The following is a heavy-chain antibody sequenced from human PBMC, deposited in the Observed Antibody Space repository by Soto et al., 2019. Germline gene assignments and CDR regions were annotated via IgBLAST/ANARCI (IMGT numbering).Heavy chain of an antibody. D-gene: IGHD3-3*01. Sequence: SETLSLTCAVSGGSISSSNWWSWVRQPPGKGLEWIGEIYHSGSTNYNPSLKSRVTISVDKSKNQFSLKLSSVTAADTAVYYCAVRFLEWLPSPSQNDYWGQGTLVTVSS. CDR2: IYHSGST. CDR1: GGSISSSNW. V-gene: IGHV4-4*02. J-gene: IGHJ4*02. CDR3: AVRFLEWLPSPSQNDY.